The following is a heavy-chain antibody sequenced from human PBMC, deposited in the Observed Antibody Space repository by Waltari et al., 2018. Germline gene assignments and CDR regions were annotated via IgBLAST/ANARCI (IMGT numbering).Heavy chain of an antibody. J-gene: IGHJ4*02. CDR1: GYTFPDYY. Sequence: EVQLVQSGAEVKKPGATVNISGKVSGYTFPDYYMHWVQQAPGKGLDWMGLVDPEDGETIYAEKFQGRVTITADTSTDTAYMELSSLRSEDTAVYYCARDTGVSRGNHYFDYWGQGTLVTVSS. D-gene: IGHD1-1*01. CDR2: VDPEDGET. CDR3: ARDTGVSRGNHYFDY. V-gene: IGHV1-69-2*01.